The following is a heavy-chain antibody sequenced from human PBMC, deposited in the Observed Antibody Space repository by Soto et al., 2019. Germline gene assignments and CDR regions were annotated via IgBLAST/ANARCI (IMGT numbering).Heavy chain of an antibody. J-gene: IGHJ6*02. D-gene: IGHD3-22*01. CDR1: GYTLTELS. CDR2: FDPEDGET. V-gene: IGHV1-24*01. Sequence: ASVKVSCKVSGYTLTELSMHWVRQAPGKGLEWMGGFDPEDGETIYAQKFQGRVTMTEDTSTDTAYMELSSLRSEDTAVYYCARTWYYDSSGYWVHYGMDVWGRGTTVTVSS. CDR3: ARTWYYDSSGYWVHYGMDV.